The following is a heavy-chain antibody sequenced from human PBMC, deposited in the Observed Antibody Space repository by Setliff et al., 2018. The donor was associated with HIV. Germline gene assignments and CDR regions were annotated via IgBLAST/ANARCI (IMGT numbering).Heavy chain of an antibody. V-gene: IGHV1-2*02. Sequence: ASVKVSCKASGYTFTGYYMHWVRQAPGQGLEWMGWINPNNGGTNYAQKLQGRVTMTRDTSISTAYMELRSLRSDDTAVYYCARKRGAATGTDYFDYWGQGTLVTVSS. CDR3: ARKRGAATGTDYFDY. CDR1: GYTFTGYY. J-gene: IGHJ4*02. CDR2: INPNNGGT. D-gene: IGHD6-13*01.